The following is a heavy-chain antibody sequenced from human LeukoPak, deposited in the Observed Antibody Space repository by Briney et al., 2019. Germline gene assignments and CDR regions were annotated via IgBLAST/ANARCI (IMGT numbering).Heavy chain of an antibody. D-gene: IGHD3-10*01. Sequence: ASVKVSCKASGGTFSSYAISRVRQAPGQGLEWMGGIIPIFGTANYAQKFQGRVTITADESTSTAYMELSSLRSEDTAVYYCARDRWYYGSGINHYYFDYWGQGTLVTVSS. CDR2: IIPIFGTA. CDR3: ARDRWYYGSGINHYYFDY. CDR1: GGTFSSYA. J-gene: IGHJ4*02. V-gene: IGHV1-69*13.